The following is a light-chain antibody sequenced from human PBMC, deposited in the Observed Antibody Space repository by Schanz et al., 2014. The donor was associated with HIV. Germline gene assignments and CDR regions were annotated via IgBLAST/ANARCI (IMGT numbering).Light chain of an antibody. Sequence: QSALTQPRSVSGSPGQSVTISCTGTSSDVGSYNYVSWYQQHPGKAPKLMIYDVSNRPSGVSNRFSGSKSGNTASLTISGLQAEDEADYFCQSYDSSLSGSVFGGGTKLTVL. J-gene: IGLJ3*02. V-gene: IGLV2-11*01. CDR1: SSDVGSYNY. CDR2: DVS. CDR3: QSYDSSLSGSV.